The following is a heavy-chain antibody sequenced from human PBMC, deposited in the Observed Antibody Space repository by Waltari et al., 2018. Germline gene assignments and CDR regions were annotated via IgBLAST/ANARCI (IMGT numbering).Heavy chain of an antibody. V-gene: IGHV1-69*15. CDR3: ARDLNDGMDV. CDR2: IIPILGTA. CDR1: GSTVNSLS. Sequence: QVPLVQSGAEVKKSGASMKVSCKASGSTVNSLSIYWVRQAPEQGLEWMGRIIPILGTANYAQQFQGRVTINADESTGTAYMELSSLRSEDTAVYYCARDLNDGMDVWGQGTTVTVSS. J-gene: IGHJ6*02.